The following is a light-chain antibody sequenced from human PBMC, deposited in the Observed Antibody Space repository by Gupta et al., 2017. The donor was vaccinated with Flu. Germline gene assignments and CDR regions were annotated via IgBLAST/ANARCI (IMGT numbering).Light chain of an antibody. CDR1: QSISSY. J-gene: IGKJ4*01. CDR2: AAS. V-gene: IGKV1-39*01. CDR3: QHSNSTPLT. Sequence: DIQLTQSPSSLSASVGDRVTITCRASQSISSYLNWYQQKPGKAPKLLIYAASSLQSGVPSRFSGSGSGTDFTLTISSLQPEDFATYYCQHSNSTPLTFGRGTKVEIK.